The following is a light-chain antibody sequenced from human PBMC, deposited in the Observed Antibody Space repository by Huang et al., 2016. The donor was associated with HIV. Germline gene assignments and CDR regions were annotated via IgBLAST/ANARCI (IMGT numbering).Light chain of an antibody. CDR1: QTVTNNY. V-gene: IGKV3-20*01. Sequence: IVLTQSPDTLSLSPGERATLSCRASQTVTNNYLAWYQQRPGQAPRLLIYGASTRATGIPDRFSCSGSGTDFTLTISRLEPKDVVVYYCQQFGSSPPYSFGQGTKLEIK. CDR3: QQFGSSPPYS. CDR2: GAS. J-gene: IGKJ2*03.